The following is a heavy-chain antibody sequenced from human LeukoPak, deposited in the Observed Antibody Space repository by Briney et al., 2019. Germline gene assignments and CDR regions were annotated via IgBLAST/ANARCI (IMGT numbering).Heavy chain of an antibody. CDR1: GYSISSGYY. CDR2: IYHSGST. D-gene: IGHD3-3*01. J-gene: IGHJ4*02. Sequence: SETLSLTCTVSGYSISSGYYWGWIRQPPGKGLEWIGSIYHSGSTYYNPSLKSRVTISVDTSKNQLSLKLSSVTAADTAVYYCARDVTYYDFWSANWGYFDYWGQGTLVTVSS. V-gene: IGHV4-38-2*02. CDR3: ARDVTYYDFWSANWGYFDY.